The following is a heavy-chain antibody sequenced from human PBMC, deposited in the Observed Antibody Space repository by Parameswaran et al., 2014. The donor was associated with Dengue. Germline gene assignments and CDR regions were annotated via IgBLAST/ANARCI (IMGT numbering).Heavy chain of an antibody. J-gene: IGHJ6*02. D-gene: IGHD3-10*01. Sequence: RWIRQPPGKGLEWIGYIYYSGSTNYDPSLKSRVTISVDTSKNQFSLKLSSVTAADTAVYYCARRGAMVRGGMDVWGQGTTVTVSS. CDR2: IYYSGST. V-gene: IGHV4-59*08. CDR3: ARRGAMVRGGMDV.